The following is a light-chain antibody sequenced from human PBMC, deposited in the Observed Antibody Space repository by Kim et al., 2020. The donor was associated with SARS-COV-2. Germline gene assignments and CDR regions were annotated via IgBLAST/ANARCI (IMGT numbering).Light chain of an antibody. Sequence: EIVLTQSPATLSLSPGERATLSCRASQNVGIYLAWYQQKHGQAPSLLIYHASNRDTGIPARFSGSGSVTDFTLSITSLWPEDFAVYYCQQRRNWHITFGRGRRMGIK. CDR1: QNVGIY. V-gene: IGKV3-11*01. CDR2: HAS. CDR3: QQRRNWHIT. J-gene: IGKJ5*01.